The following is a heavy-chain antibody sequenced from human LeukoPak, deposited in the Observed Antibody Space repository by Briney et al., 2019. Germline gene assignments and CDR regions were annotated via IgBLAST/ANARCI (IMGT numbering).Heavy chain of an antibody. J-gene: IGHJ6*03. CDR2: IKHDGSEK. CDR1: GFTFSSYW. CDR3: ARSVSGSYYYYYYMDV. V-gene: IGHV3-7*01. Sequence: GGSLRLSCAASGFTFSSYWMSWVRQAPGEGLEWVANIKHDGSEKYYVDSVKGRFTISRDNAKNSLYLQMNSLRAEDTAVYYCARSVSGSYYYYYYMDVWGKGTTVTVSS. D-gene: IGHD1-26*01.